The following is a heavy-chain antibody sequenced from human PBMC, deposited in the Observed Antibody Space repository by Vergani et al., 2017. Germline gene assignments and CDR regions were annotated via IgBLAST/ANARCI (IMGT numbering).Heavy chain of an antibody. D-gene: IGHD5-24*01. J-gene: IGHJ3*02. V-gene: IGHV1-8*01. CDR3: ATVRGGWLQYTTGNDAFDI. CDR1: GYTFTSYD. CDR2: MNPNSGNT. Sequence: QVQLVQSGAEVKKPGASVKVSCKASGYTFTSYDINWVRQATGQGLEWMGWMNPNSGNTGYAQKFQGRVTMTRTTSISTAYMELSSLRSEDTAVYYCATVRGGWLQYTTGNDAFDIWGQGTMVTVSS.